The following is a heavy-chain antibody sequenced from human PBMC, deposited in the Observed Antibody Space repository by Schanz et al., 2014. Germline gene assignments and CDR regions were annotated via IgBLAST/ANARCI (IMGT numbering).Heavy chain of an antibody. CDR2: ISGSGGST. CDR3: AKGRFGELSAFDI. D-gene: IGHD3-10*01. J-gene: IGHJ3*02. Sequence: PGGSLRLPCAASGFTFSSYAMSWVRQAPGKGLEWVSAISGSGGSTYYADSVKGRFTISRDNSKNTLYLQMNSLRAEDTAVYYCAKGRFGELSAFDIWGQGTMVTVSS. CDR1: GFTFSSYA. V-gene: IGHV3-23*01.